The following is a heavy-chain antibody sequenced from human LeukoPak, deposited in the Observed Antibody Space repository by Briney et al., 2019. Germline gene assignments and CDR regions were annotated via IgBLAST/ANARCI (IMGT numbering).Heavy chain of an antibody. CDR3: ARGRGRSSSWSYFDY. CDR2: INHSGST. J-gene: IGHJ4*02. D-gene: IGHD6-13*01. CDR1: GGSFSGYY. V-gene: IGHV4-34*01. Sequence: SETLSLTCAVYGGSFSGYYWSWIRQPPGKGLEWIGEINHSGSTNYNPSLKSRVTIPVDTSKNQFSLKLSSVTAADTAVYYCARGRGRSSSWSYFDYWGQGTLVTVSS.